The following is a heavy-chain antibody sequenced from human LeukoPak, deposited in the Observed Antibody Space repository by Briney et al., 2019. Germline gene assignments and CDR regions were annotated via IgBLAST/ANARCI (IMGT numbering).Heavy chain of an antibody. V-gene: IGHV4-34*01. D-gene: IGHD3-10*01. Sequence: SETLSLTCAVYGGSFSGYYWSWIRQPPGKGLEWIGEINHSGSTNYNPSLKSRVTISVDTSKNQFSLKLSSVTAADTAVYYCARGDYGSGSYYNFWGQGTLVTVSS. J-gene: IGHJ4*02. CDR1: GGSFSGYY. CDR3: ARGDYGSGSYYNF. CDR2: INHSGST.